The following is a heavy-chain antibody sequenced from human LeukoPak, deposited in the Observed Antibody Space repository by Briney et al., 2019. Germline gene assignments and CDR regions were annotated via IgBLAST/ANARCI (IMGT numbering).Heavy chain of an antibody. CDR2: IRYDGSNK. Sequence: SGGSLRLSCAASGFTFSSYGMHWVRQAPGKGLEWVAFIRYDGSNKYYADSVKGRFTISRDNSKNTLYLQMNSLRAEDTAVYYCAKRQVELPRAFDIWSQGTMVTVSS. V-gene: IGHV3-30*02. CDR3: AKRQVELPRAFDI. CDR1: GFTFSSYG. D-gene: IGHD2-15*01. J-gene: IGHJ3*02.